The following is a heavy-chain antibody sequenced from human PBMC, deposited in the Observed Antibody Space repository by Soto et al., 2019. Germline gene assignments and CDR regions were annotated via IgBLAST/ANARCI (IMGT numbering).Heavy chain of an antibody. CDR3: TRVKLLGFGVDPRTNERASDY. CDR1: GFPFSDTY. Sequence: EVQLVESGGNLVQPGGSLRLSCAASGFPFSDTYMDWVRQVPGKGLEGVGGIRNKANSYTTNYAASVKGRFTISRDDSKNSLYLQVNSLKTEDTAVYYCTRVKLLGFGVDPRTNERASDYWGQGTLVTVSS. V-gene: IGHV3-72*01. J-gene: IGHJ4*02. CDR2: IRNKANSYTT. D-gene: IGHD3-10*01.